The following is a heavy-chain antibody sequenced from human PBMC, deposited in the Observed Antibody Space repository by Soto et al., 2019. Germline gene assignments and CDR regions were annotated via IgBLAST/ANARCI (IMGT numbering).Heavy chain of an antibody. D-gene: IGHD3-22*01. J-gene: IGHJ4*02. CDR2: IYYSGST. CDR3: ARHPYYYASSGPFYFDY. V-gene: IGHV4-39*01. Sequence: QLQLQESGPGLVKPSETLSLTCTVSGGSISSSSYYWGWIRQPPGKGLEWIGSIYYSGSTYYNPSLKSRVTISVDTSKNQFSLKLSSVTAADTAVYYCARHPYYYASSGPFYFDYWGQGTLVTVSS. CDR1: GGSISSSSYY.